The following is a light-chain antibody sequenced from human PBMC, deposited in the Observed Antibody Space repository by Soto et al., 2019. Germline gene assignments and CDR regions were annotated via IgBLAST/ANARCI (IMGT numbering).Light chain of an antibody. CDR1: QSVRSN. Sequence: EIVMTQSPATLSVSPGERATLSCRASQSVRSNYLAWYQQQPGQAPSLLIYDASTRATGIPARFSGSGSGTEFTLTISSLQSEYLAVYFCQQYSDWPLTFGPGTKVDI. J-gene: IGKJ3*01. CDR2: DAS. V-gene: IGKV3-15*01. CDR3: QQYSDWPLT.